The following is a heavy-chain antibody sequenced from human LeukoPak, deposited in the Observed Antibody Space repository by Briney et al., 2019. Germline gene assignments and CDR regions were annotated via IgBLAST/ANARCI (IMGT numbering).Heavy chain of an antibody. CDR2: IYTSGST. D-gene: IGHD4-11*01. J-gene: IGHJ4*02. CDR1: GGSISSYY. CDR3: AREETTGHFDY. Sequence: PSETLSLTCTVSGGSISSYYWSWMRQPAGKGLEWIGRIYTSGSTNYNPSLKSRVTMSVDTSKNQFSLKLSSVTAADTAVYHCAREETTGHFDYWGQGTLVTVSS. V-gene: IGHV4-4*07.